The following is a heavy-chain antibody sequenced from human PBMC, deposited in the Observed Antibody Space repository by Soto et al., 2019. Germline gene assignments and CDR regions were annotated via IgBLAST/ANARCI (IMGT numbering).Heavy chain of an antibody. D-gene: IGHD3-3*01. Sequence: GGSLRLSCAASGFTFSNAWMNWVRQAPGKGLEWVGRIKSKTDGGTTDYAAPVKGRFTISRDDSKNTLYLQMNSLKTEDTAVYYCTASYYDFWSGYPVCYYYGMDVWGQGTTVTVSS. CDR3: TASYYDFWSGYPVCYYYGMDV. J-gene: IGHJ6*02. CDR2: IKSKTDGGTT. V-gene: IGHV3-15*07. CDR1: GFTFSNAW.